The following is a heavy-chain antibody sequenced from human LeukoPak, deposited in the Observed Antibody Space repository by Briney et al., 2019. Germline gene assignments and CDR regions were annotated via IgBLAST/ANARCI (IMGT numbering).Heavy chain of an antibody. V-gene: IGHV3-30*02. CDR2: IWYDGSNK. CDR1: GFTFSSYG. J-gene: IGHJ4*02. Sequence: GGSLRLSCAASGFTFSSYGMHWVRQAPGKGLEWVASIWYDGSNKYYADSVKGRFTISRDNSKNTLSLQMNSLRAEDTAVYYCVEGNSMDHWGQGTLVTVSS. D-gene: IGHD1-7*01. CDR3: VEGNSMDH.